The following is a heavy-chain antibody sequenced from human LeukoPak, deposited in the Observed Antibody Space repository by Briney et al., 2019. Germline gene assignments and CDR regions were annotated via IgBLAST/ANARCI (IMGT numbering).Heavy chain of an antibody. Sequence: HPGGSLRLSCAASGFTFSSYGMHWVRQAPGKGLEWVAFIRYDGSNKYYADSVKGRFTISRDNSKNTLYLQMNSLRAEDTAVYYCAKDWGAYYYDSSGRIFDYWGQGTLVTVSS. CDR3: AKDWGAYYYDSSGRIFDY. CDR1: GFTFSSYG. D-gene: IGHD3-22*01. V-gene: IGHV3-30*02. CDR2: IRYDGSNK. J-gene: IGHJ4*02.